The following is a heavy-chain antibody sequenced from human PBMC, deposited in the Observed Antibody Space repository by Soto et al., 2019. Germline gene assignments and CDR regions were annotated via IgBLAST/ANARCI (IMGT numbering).Heavy chain of an antibody. CDR3: VHKGYSYDPFGY. CDR2: IFWNDDE. D-gene: IGHD5-18*01. CDR1: GFSLTTSGVG. V-gene: IGHV2-5*01. J-gene: IGHJ4*02. Sequence: QITLKESGPTLVKPTQTLTLTCTFSGFSLTTSGVGVGWIRQPPGKALEWLALIFWNDDERYSPSLNSRITITKDTNKNQLVNTMTNMDPMDTATYYCVHKGYSYDPFGYWGMGTLVTVSS.